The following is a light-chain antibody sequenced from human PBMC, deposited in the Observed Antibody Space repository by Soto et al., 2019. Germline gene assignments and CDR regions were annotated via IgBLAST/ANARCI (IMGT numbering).Light chain of an antibody. V-gene: IGKV3-20*01. Sequence: IVLTQSPGTLSLSPGERATLSCGASQSVSSSYLAWYQQKPGQAPRLLIYGASSRATGIPDRFSGSGSGTDFTLTISRLEPEDFAVYYCQKYGSSPKTFGQGTKVDIK. J-gene: IGKJ1*01. CDR1: QSVSSSY. CDR3: QKYGSSPKT. CDR2: GAS.